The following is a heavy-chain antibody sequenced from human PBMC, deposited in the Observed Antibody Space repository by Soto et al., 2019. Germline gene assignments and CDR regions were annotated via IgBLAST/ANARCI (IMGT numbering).Heavy chain of an antibody. CDR1: GASIRSNY. Sequence: QVLLQESGPGLLKPSETLSLTCTVSGASIRSNYWSWVRQPPGEGLEWIGYMYDGGSSNYNPSLESRVTLSVDTSDNQFSLQLTSVTAADTAVYFCARLEVGLWYFDLWGRGTLVTVS. J-gene: IGHJ2*01. CDR3: ARLEVGLWYFDL. D-gene: IGHD2-2*01. CDR2: MYDGGSS. V-gene: IGHV4-59*08.